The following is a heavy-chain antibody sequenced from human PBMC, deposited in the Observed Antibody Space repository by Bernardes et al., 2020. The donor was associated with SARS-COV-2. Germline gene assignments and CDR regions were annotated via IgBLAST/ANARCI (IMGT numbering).Heavy chain of an antibody. CDR3: ARGTGNYGDWDY. Sequence: GGSLRVSCAASGFTFSGYWMHWVRQAPGKGLVWVARIKSDGSSTNYADAVKGRFTISRDNVNNKLYLQMNDLRVEDTAVYYCARGTGNYGDWDYWGQGTLVTVSS. J-gene: IGHJ4*02. V-gene: IGHV3-74*01. D-gene: IGHD1-7*01. CDR2: IKSDGSST. CDR1: GFTFSGYW.